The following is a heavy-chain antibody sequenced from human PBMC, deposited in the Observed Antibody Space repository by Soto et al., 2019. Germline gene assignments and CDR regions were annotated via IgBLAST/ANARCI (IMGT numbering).Heavy chain of an antibody. V-gene: IGHV4-39*01. J-gene: IGHJ4*02. CDR3: ARHYHGHHVLFDY. Sequence: SETLSLTCTVSGGSISSSSYYWGWIRQPPGKGLEWIGSIYYSGSTSYNPSLKSRGTISVDTAKNQFSLKLSSVTAADAAVYYCARHYHGHHVLFDYWGQGTLVTVST. CDR2: IYYSGST. D-gene: IGHD3-16*02. CDR1: GGSISSSSYY.